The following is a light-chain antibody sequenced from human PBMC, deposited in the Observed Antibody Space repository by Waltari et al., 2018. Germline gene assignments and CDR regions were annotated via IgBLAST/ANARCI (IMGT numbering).Light chain of an antibody. Sequence: SYELTQPPSVSVSPGQTARITCAGDALPKQYAYWYQQKPDQAPVLLIYKDSERPSGIPERFSGSSSGTTVTLTISGVQADDEADYYCQSADSSGTQGVFGTGTKVTV. J-gene: IGLJ1*01. CDR1: ALPKQY. CDR3: QSADSSGTQGV. V-gene: IGLV3-25*03. CDR2: KDS.